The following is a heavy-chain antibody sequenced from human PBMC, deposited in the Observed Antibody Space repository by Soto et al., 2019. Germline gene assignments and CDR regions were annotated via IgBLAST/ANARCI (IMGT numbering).Heavy chain of an antibody. CDR1: GGSISSYY. CDR2: IYYSGST. J-gene: IGHJ6*02. Sequence: TLSLTCTVSGGSISSYYWSWIRQPPGKGLEWIGYIYYSGSTNYNPSLKSRVTISVDTSKNQFSLKLSSVTAADTAVYYCARDRAEYSSSWYDYGMDVWGQGTTVTVSS. V-gene: IGHV4-59*01. CDR3: ARDRAEYSSSWYDYGMDV. D-gene: IGHD6-13*01.